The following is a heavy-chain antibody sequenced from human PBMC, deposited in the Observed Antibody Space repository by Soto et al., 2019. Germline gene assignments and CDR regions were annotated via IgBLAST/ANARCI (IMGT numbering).Heavy chain of an antibody. Sequence: GESLKISCKGSGYSFTSYWIGWVRQMPGKGLEWMGIIYPGDSDTRYSPSFQGQVTISADKSISTAYLQWSSLKASDTAMYYCARLDCSGGSCFSTYYYYGMDVWGQGTTVTVS. CDR2: IYPGDSDT. V-gene: IGHV5-51*01. CDR1: GYSFTSYW. CDR3: ARLDCSGGSCFSTYYYYGMDV. D-gene: IGHD2-15*01. J-gene: IGHJ6*02.